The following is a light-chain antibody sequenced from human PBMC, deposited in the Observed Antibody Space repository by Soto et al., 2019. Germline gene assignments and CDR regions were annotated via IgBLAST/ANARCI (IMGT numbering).Light chain of an antibody. CDR2: DNN. Sequence: QSVLTQPPSVSAAPGQKVTISCSGSSSNLGHNYVSWYQQLPGTAPKLLIYDNNKQPSAIPDRFSGSKSGTSATLGITGLQTGDEADYYCGTWDSSLSAVVFGGGTKLTVL. V-gene: IGLV1-51*01. J-gene: IGLJ2*01. CDR1: SSNLGHNY. CDR3: GTWDSSLSAVV.